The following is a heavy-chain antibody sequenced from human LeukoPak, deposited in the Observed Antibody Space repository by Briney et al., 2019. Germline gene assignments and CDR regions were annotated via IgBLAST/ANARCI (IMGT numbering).Heavy chain of an antibody. CDR1: GGSISSSSYY. J-gene: IGHJ3*02. CDR3: ASYSSSSLSAFDI. Sequence: ASETLSLTCTVSGGSISSSSYYWGWIRQPPGKGLEWIGSIYYSGSTYYNPSLKSRVTISVDTSKNQFSLKLSSVTAADTAVYYCASYSSSSLSAFDIWGQGTMVTVSS. V-gene: IGHV4-39*07. D-gene: IGHD6-6*01. CDR2: IYYSGST.